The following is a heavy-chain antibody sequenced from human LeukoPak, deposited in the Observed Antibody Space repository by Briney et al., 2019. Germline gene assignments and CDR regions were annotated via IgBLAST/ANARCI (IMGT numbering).Heavy chain of an antibody. V-gene: IGHV1-18*01. D-gene: IGHD2-21*01. CDR1: GYTFTSYG. Sequence: ASVKVSCKASGYTFTSYGISWVRQAPGQGLEWMGWISAYSGNTNYAQKLQGRVTMTTDTSTSTAYMELRSLRSDDTAVYYCARVTIPGNWFDPRGQGTLVTVSS. CDR2: ISAYSGNT. CDR3: ARVTIPGNWFDP. J-gene: IGHJ5*02.